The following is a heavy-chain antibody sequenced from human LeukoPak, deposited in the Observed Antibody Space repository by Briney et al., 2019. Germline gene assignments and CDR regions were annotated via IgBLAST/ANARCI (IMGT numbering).Heavy chain of an antibody. D-gene: IGHD3-22*01. Sequence: PGGSLRLSCAASGFTFNSYGIHWVRQAPGKGLEWVAFIRFDGSNNYYADSVKGRFTISRDNSKNTLYLQMNSLRAEDTAVYYCAEDGGGYYPYYYYYMDVWGKGTTVTISS. J-gene: IGHJ6*03. CDR3: AEDGGGYYPYYYYYMDV. CDR1: GFTFNSYG. CDR2: IRFDGSNN. V-gene: IGHV3-30*02.